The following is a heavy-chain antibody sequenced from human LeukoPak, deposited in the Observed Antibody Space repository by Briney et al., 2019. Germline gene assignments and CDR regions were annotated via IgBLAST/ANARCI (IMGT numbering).Heavy chain of an antibody. CDR1: GYSISSGYY. J-gene: IGHJ6*03. D-gene: IGHD3-10*01. CDR2: IYHSGST. V-gene: IGHV4-38-2*02. Sequence: SETLSLTCAVSGYSISSGYYWGWIRQPPGKGLEWIGSIYHSGSTYYNPSFKSRVTISVDTSKNQFSLKLSSVTAADTAVYYCARDRALLWFGELSEYYYMDVWGKGTTVTVSS. CDR3: ARDRALLWFGELSEYYYMDV.